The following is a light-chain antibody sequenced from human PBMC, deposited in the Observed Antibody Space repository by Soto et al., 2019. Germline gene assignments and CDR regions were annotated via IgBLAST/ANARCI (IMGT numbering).Light chain of an antibody. V-gene: IGLV2-14*01. CDR3: SSYTTSTTPYV. J-gene: IGLJ1*01. CDR1: SSDVGGYNY. CDR2: DVT. Sequence: QSVLTQPASVSGSPGQSITISCTGASSDVGGYNYVSWYQQHPGKAPTLLIYDVTNRPSGVSNRCSGSKSGNTASLTISGLRAEDEADYYCSSYTTSTTPYVFGTGTKVTVL.